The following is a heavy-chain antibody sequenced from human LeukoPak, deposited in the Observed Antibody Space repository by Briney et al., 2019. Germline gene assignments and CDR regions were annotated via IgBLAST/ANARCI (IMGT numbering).Heavy chain of an antibody. Sequence: PAGSLRLSCAASGFTFSSYSMNWVRQAPGKGLEWVSSIGSRSSYIYHADSVKGRFTISGDNAKNSLYLQMNGLRAEDTAVYYCARGVGTSSGYYFDYWGQGTLVTVS. D-gene: IGHD1-26*01. J-gene: IGHJ4*02. CDR2: IGSRSSYI. CDR1: GFTFSSYS. V-gene: IGHV3-21*01. CDR3: ARGVGTSSGYYFDY.